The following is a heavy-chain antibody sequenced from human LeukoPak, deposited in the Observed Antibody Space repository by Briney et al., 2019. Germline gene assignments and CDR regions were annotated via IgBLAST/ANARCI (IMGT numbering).Heavy chain of an antibody. V-gene: IGHV4-34*01. J-gene: IGHJ4*02. D-gene: IGHD2-2*01. CDR3: ARGGSRVPIVVVPAATYYFDY. CDR2: INHSGST. CDR1: GGSISSYY. Sequence: SETLSLTCTVSGGSISSYYWSWIRQPPGKGLEWIGEINHSGSTNYNPSLKSRVTISVDTSKNQFSLKLSSVTAADTAVYYCARGGSRVPIVVVPAATYYFDYWGQRTLVTVSS.